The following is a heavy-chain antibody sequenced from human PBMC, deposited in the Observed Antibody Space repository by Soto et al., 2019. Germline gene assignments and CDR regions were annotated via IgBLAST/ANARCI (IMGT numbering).Heavy chain of an antibody. V-gene: IGHV1-18*04. Sequence: GASVKVSCKASGYTFTSYGISWVRQAPGQGLEWMGWISAYNGNTNYAQKLQGRVTMTTGTSTRTAYMELRSLRSDDTAVYYCARVVVDMITFGGVIVTGLDYWGQGTLVTVSS. CDR1: GYTFTSYG. CDR3: ARVVVDMITFGGVIVTGLDY. D-gene: IGHD3-16*02. CDR2: ISAYNGNT. J-gene: IGHJ4*02.